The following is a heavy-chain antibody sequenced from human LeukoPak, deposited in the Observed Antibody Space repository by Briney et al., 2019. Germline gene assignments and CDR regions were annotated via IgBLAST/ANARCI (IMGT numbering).Heavy chain of an antibody. CDR2: FDPEDGET. J-gene: IGHJ4*02. D-gene: IGHD6-19*01. V-gene: IGHV1-24*01. Sequence: GASVKVSCKVSGYTLTELSMHWVRQAPGKGLEWMGGFDPEDGETIYAQKFQGRVTMTEDTSTDTAYMELSSLRSEDTAVYYCATQDSSGLTDPFFDYWGQGTLVTVSS. CDR3: ATQDSSGLTDPFFDY. CDR1: GYTLTELS.